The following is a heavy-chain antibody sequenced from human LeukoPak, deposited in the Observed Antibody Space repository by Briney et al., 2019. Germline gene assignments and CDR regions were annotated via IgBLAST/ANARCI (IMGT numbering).Heavy chain of an antibody. CDR3: AHSPPYYDILTGYLEGHYFDY. CDR2: IYWDDDK. D-gene: IGHD3-9*01. Sequence: SGPTLVNPTQTLTLTCTFSGFSLSTRGVGVGWIRQPPGKALEWLALIYWDDDKRYSPSLKSRLTITKDTSKNQVVLTMTNMDPEDTATYYCAHSPPYYDILTGYLEGHYFDYWGQGTLVTVSS. V-gene: IGHV2-5*02. J-gene: IGHJ4*02. CDR1: GFSLSTRGVG.